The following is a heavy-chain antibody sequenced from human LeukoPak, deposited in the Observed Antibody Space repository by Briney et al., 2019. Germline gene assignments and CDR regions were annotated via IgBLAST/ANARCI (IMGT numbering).Heavy chain of an antibody. CDR3: ARGGYYYDSSVGNWFDP. J-gene: IGHJ5*02. Sequence: GASVKVSCKASGYTFTASGLCWVRQAPGQGLEWMGWINPYNDITDYAQTFKGRVTMTTDTSTSTAYMELSSLRSEDTAVYYCARGGYYYDSSVGNWFDPWGQGTLVTVSS. V-gene: IGHV1-18*01. CDR2: INPYNDIT. CDR1: GYTFTASG. D-gene: IGHD3-22*01.